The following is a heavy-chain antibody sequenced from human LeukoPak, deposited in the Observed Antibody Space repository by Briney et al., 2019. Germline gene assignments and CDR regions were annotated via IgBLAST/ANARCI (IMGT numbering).Heavy chain of an antibody. CDR3: AKGSKGVVFTRDHYMDV. V-gene: IGHV3-30*18. J-gene: IGHJ6*03. CDR2: ISYDGSNK. D-gene: IGHD3-3*01. Sequence: QTGGSLRLSCAASGFTFSSYGMHWVRQAPGKGLEWVAVISYDGSNKYYGDSVKGRFTISRDNSKNTLYLQMNSLRAEDTAVYYCAKGSKGVVFTRDHYMDVWGKGTTVTISS. CDR1: GFTFSSYG.